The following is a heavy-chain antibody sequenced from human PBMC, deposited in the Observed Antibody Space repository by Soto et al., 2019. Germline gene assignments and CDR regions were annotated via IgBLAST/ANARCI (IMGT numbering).Heavy chain of an antibody. D-gene: IGHD3-10*01. CDR2: MNPNTANT. V-gene: IGHV1-8*01. Sequence: QVQLVQSGAEVKKPGASVKVSCKASGYTFTSYDINWVRQATGQGLEWMGWMNPNTANTGYAQKFQGRVTMTRNTATRTAYMELRSLRSEHTAGYYSARERGGRSTYRVEPWGQGTLVTVSS. CDR1: GYTFTSYD. CDR3: ARERGGRSTYRVEP. J-gene: IGHJ5*02.